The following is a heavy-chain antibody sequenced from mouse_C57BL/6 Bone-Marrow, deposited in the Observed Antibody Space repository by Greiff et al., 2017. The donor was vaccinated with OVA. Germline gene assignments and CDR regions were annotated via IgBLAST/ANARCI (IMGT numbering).Heavy chain of an antibody. J-gene: IGHJ2*01. Sequence: VKLVESGPGLVQPSQSLSITCTVSGFSLTSYGVHWVRQSPGKGLEWLGVIWSGGSTDYNAAFISRLSISKDNSKSQVFFKMNSLQADDTAIYYCARGDSLHFDDWGQGTTLTVSS. CDR2: IWSGGST. CDR3: ARGDSLHFDD. CDR1: GFSLTSYG. V-gene: IGHV2-2*01. D-gene: IGHD2-10*01.